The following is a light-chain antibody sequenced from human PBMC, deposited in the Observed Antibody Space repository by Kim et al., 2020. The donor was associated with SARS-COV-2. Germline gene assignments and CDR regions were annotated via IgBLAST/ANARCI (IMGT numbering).Light chain of an antibody. Sequence: ASVGDRVTITGRASKSITNYLSWYQQKPGKAPNLLIYAASSLQSGVPSRFSGSGSGADFTLTISSLQPEDFATYYCQQSYTTPRTFGQGTRLEIK. CDR2: AAS. V-gene: IGKV1-39*01. CDR1: KSITNY. CDR3: QQSYTTPRT. J-gene: IGKJ5*01.